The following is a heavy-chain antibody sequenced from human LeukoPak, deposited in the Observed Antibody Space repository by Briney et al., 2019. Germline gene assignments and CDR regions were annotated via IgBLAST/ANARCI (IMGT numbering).Heavy chain of an antibody. CDR3: ARVSTLWAAAGSDN. CDR1: GFTFSSYW. D-gene: IGHD6-13*01. Sequence: GGSLRLSCAASGFTFSSYWMSWVRQAPGKGLEWVANIKQDGSEKYYVDSVKGRITISRDNAKNSLYLQMNSRRAEDTAVYYCARVSTLWAAAGSDNWGQGALGTASS. V-gene: IGHV3-7*01. J-gene: IGHJ4*02. CDR2: IKQDGSEK.